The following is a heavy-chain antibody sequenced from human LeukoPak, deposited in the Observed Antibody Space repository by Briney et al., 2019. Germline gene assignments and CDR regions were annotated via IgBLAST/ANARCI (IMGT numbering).Heavy chain of an antibody. Sequence: GGSLRLSCAASGFTFSSYWMHWVRQAPGKGLVWVSRINTDGSSTSYADSVKGRFTISRDNAKNTLYLQMNSLRAEDTAVYYCARAVGATRYYFDYWGQGTLVTVSS. CDR1: GFTFSSYW. CDR2: INTDGSST. J-gene: IGHJ4*02. CDR3: ARAVGATRYYFDY. V-gene: IGHV3-74*01. D-gene: IGHD1-26*01.